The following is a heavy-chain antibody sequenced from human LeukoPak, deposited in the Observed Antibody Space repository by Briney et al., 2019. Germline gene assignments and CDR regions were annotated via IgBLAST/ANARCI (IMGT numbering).Heavy chain of an antibody. D-gene: IGHD6-19*01. CDR2: IIPIFGTA. CDR1: GGTFSSYA. Sequence: SVKVSCKASGGTFSSYAISWVRQAPGQGLEWMGGIIPIFGTAIYAQKFQGRVTITADESTSTAYMELSSLRSEDTAVYYCARGAAVADFAFDYWGQGTLVTVSS. V-gene: IGHV1-69*13. CDR3: ARGAAVADFAFDY. J-gene: IGHJ4*02.